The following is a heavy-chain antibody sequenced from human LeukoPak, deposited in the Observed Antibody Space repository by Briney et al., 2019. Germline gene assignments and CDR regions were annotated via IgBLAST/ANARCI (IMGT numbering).Heavy chain of an antibody. Sequence: SQTLSLTCTVSGGSISSGDYYWSWIRQPPGKGLEWIGHIYYSGSTYYNPSLMSRVTISVDTFKNQFSLELSSVTASDTAVYYCAREGVEYSSSFGYWGQGTLVTVSS. CDR1: GGSISSGDYY. V-gene: IGHV4-30-4*08. CDR3: AREGVEYSSSFGY. D-gene: IGHD6-6*01. J-gene: IGHJ4*02. CDR2: IYYSGST.